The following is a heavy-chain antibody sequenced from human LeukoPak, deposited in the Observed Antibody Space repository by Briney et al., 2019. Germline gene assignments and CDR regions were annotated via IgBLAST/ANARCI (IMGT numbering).Heavy chain of an antibody. CDR1: GYTFTSYG. J-gene: IGHJ4*02. CDR2: ISAYNGNT. CDR3: ARNSFSEGMDSGYVGLDY. Sequence: GASVKVSCKASGYTFTSYGISWVRQAPGQGLEWMGWISAYNGNTNYAQKLQGRVTMTTDTSTSTAYMELRSLRSDDTAVYYCARNSFSEGMDSGYVGLDYWGQGTLVTVSS. D-gene: IGHD5-12*01. V-gene: IGHV1-18*01.